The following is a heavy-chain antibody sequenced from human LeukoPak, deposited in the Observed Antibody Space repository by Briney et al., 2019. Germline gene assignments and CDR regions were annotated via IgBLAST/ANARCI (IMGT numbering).Heavy chain of an antibody. CDR2: IIPILGIA. J-gene: IGHJ5*02. CDR3: ASTSMVRGVSYWFDP. Sequence: WASVKVSCKASGYTFTSYDINWVRQATGQGLEWMGRIIPILGIANYAQKFQGRVTITADKSTSTAYMELSSLRSEDTAVYYCASTSMVRGVSYWFDPWGQGTLVTVSS. V-gene: IGHV1-69*04. D-gene: IGHD3-10*01. CDR1: GYTFTSYD.